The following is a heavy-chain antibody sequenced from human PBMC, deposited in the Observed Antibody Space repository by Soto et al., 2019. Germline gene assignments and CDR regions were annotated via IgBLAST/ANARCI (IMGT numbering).Heavy chain of an antibody. J-gene: IGHJ4*02. D-gene: IGHD3-9*01. V-gene: IGHV3-23*01. CDR2: ISGTASRT. CDR3: ATYFRYFDN. CDR1: GFTPTTTP. Sequence: EVQLLESGGGLVLPGGSLRLSCAGSGFTPTTTPLSWVRQPPGKGLEWVTTISGTASRTYYVDSVKGRFFISRDNSKNTVTLHMNNLKVDDTAVYYCATYFRYFDNWGQGTRVTVSS.